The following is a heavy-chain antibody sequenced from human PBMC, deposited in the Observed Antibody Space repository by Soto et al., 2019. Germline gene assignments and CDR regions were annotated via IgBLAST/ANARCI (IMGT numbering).Heavy chain of an antibody. D-gene: IGHD5-18*01. V-gene: IGHV1-46*01. CDR2: INPSGGST. CDR3: ERDQPVDTAMPPGLQD. Sequence: ASVKVSCKASGYTFTSYYMHWVRQAPGQGLEWMGIINPSGGSTSYAQKFQGRVTMTRDTSTSTVYMELSSLRSEDTAVYYCERDQPVDTAMPPGLQDWGQGCLVTVSS. CDR1: GYTFTSYY. J-gene: IGHJ4*02.